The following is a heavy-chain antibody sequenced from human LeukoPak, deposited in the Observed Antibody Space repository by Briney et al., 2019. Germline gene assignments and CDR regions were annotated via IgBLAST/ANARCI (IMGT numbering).Heavy chain of an antibody. D-gene: IGHD6-6*01. V-gene: IGHV4-39*07. CDR3: ARGAHSSSFPLLGDY. CDR2: INHSGST. CDR1: GGSISSSSYY. Sequence: SETLSLTCTVSGGSISSSSYYWSWIRQPPGKGLEWIGEINHSGSTNYNPSLKSRVTISVDTSKNQFSLKLSSVTAADTAVYYCARGAHSSSFPLLGDYWGQGTLVTVSS. J-gene: IGHJ4*02.